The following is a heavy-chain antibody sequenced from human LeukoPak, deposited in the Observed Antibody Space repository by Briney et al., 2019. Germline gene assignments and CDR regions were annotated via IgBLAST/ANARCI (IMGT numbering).Heavy chain of an antibody. D-gene: IGHD3-22*01. Sequence: PGGSLRLSCAASGFTFSGHYMDWVRQAPGKGLEWVGRSRNKANSYTTEYAASVRGRFTISRDDSRSSLLLQMDSLKTEDTAVYYCARAIPDSSSHYYFDYWGQGTLVTVSS. V-gene: IGHV3-72*01. CDR3: ARAIPDSSSHYYFDY. CDR2: SRNKANSYTT. CDR1: GFTFSGHY. J-gene: IGHJ4*02.